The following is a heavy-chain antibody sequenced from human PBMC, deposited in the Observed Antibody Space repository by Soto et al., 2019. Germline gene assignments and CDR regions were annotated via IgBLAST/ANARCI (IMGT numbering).Heavy chain of an antibody. CDR2: IDTDGSIT. CDR1: GFTFSSYW. CDR3: ARSYGVVDY. J-gene: IGHJ4*02. D-gene: IGHD3-10*01. V-gene: IGHV3-74*01. Sequence: GGSLRLSCAASGFTFSSYWMHWVRQAPGKGLVWVSRIDTDGSITTYADSVKGRFTISRDNAKNTLYLQMNSLRAEDTAVYYCARSYGVVDYWGQGTLVTVSS.